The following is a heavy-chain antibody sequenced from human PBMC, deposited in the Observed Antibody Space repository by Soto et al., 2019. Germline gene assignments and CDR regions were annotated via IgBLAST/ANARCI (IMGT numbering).Heavy chain of an antibody. CDR1: GYPVTAYY. CDR3: ARGGGVGVAGSAAFDM. D-gene: IGHD3-3*01. Sequence: QLHLVQSGAVVKKPGASVTVSCSASGYPVTAYYMHWVRQAPGRGLEWMGGINPATGAAKYTQTFQGRVTMARGPSTSTVFMELSGLKSDDTAVFYCARGGGVGVAGSAAFDMWGQGTLVTVSS. CDR2: INPATGAA. J-gene: IGHJ3*02. V-gene: IGHV1-2*02.